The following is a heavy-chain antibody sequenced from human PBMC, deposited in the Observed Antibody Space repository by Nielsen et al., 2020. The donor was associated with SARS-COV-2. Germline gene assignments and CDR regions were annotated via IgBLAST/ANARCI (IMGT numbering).Heavy chain of an antibody. Sequence: GGSLRLSCAASGFTFSSYGMHWVRQAPGKGLEWVAVIWYDGSNKYYADSVKGRFTISRDNSKNTLYLQMNSLRAEDTAVYYCAREGGLSVDYYYYGMDVWGQGTTVTVSS. CDR1: GFTFSSYG. V-gene: IGHV3-33*01. D-gene: IGHD3-16*01. CDR2: IWYDGSNK. J-gene: IGHJ6*02. CDR3: AREGGLSVDYYYYGMDV.